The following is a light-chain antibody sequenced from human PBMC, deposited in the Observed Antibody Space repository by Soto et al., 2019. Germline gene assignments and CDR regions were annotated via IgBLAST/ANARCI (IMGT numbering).Light chain of an antibody. CDR3: QHYGTSQGA. CDR2: GAS. V-gene: IGKV3-20*01. CDR1: QSVSSNY. J-gene: IGKJ4*01. Sequence: VLTQSPGSLSLSQGDRATLSCRASQSVSSNYLAWYQQKPGQAPRLLIYGASSRATGIPDRFSGSGSGTDFTLTITRLEREDFAVYYCQHYGTSQGAFGGGTKVDIK.